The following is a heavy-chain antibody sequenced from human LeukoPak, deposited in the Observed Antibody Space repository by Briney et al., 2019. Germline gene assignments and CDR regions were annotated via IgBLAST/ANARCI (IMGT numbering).Heavy chain of an antibody. J-gene: IGHJ6*03. V-gene: IGHV3-21*01. D-gene: IGHD7-27*01. CDR2: ISSSSSYI. Sequence: KPGGSLRLSCAASGFTFSSYSMNWVRQAPGKGLEWVSSISSSSSYIYYADSVKGRFTISRDNAKNSLYLQMNSLRAEDTAVYYCARDDNWGNYYMDVWGKGTTVTVSS. CDR1: GFTFSSYS. CDR3: ARDDNWGNYYMDV.